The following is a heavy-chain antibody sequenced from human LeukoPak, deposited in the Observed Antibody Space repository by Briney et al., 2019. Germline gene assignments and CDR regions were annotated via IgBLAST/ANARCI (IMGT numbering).Heavy chain of an antibody. D-gene: IGHD3-16*01. CDR1: GFTVSAND. CDR3: LRQGVGDPPR. V-gene: IGHV3-53*04. Sequence: PGGSLRLSCAASGFTVSANDMSWVRQAPGKGLEWVSLIYAGGSSNAFYADSVKGRFTASRHDSKNTLDLQMNGLRADDTAVYYCLRQGVGDPPRWGQGTLVTVSS. J-gene: IGHJ4*02. CDR2: IYAGGSSNA.